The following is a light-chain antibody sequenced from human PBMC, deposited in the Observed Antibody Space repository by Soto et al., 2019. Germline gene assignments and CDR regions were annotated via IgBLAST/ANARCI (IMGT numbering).Light chain of an antibody. J-gene: IGKJ1*01. V-gene: IGKV3-11*01. CDR2: DAS. CDR1: QSVSSY. Sequence: EIVLTQSPATLSLSPGERATLSCRASQSVSSYLAWYQQKPGQAPRLLIYDASNRATGIPARFSGSGSGTEFTLTISNLQPDDFATYYCQHYNSYFPWMFGQGTKVDIK. CDR3: QHYNSYFPWM.